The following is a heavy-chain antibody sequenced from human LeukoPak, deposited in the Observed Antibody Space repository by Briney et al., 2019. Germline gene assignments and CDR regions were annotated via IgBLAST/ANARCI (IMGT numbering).Heavy chain of an antibody. CDR2: INHSGST. J-gene: IGHJ4*02. CDR3: ARSSGLAAAVDY. D-gene: IGHD6-13*01. Sequence: SETLSLTCAVYGGSFIGYYWSWIRQPAGKGLEWIGEINHSGSTNYNPSLKSRVTISVDTSKNQFSLKLSSVTAADTAVYYCARSSGLAAAVDYWGQGTLVTVSS. V-gene: IGHV4-34*01. CDR1: GGSFIGYY.